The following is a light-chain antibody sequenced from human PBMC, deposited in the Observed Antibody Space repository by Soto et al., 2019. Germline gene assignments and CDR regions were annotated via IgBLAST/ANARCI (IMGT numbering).Light chain of an antibody. J-gene: IGKJ1*01. CDR1: QSISTW. CDR3: QQYNSWWT. CDR2: KAS. Sequence: IQMTQSPSTLSASVGDRVTITCRASQSISTWLAWYQQKPGKAPKLLIYKASDLESGVPSRFSGSGSGTEFTLTISSLQPDDFATYYCQQYNSWWTFGQGTRVEIK. V-gene: IGKV1-5*03.